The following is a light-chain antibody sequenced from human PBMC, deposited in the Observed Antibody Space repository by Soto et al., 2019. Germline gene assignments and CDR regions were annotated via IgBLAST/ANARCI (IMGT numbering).Light chain of an antibody. CDR1: QSVSSSY. CDR3: QQYGSSPWT. V-gene: IGKV3-20*01. CDR2: GAS. Sequence: EIVLTQSPGTLSLSPGERATLSCRASQSVSSSYLAWYQQKPGQAPRPLIYGASSRAIGIPDRFSGSGSGTDFTLNISRLKTEDFAVYYCQQYGSSPWTFGQGTKVAIK. J-gene: IGKJ1*01.